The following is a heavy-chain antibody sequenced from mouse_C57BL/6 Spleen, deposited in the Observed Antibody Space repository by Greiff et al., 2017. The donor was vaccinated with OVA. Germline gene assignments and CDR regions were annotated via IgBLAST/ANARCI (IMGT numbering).Heavy chain of an antibody. J-gene: IGHJ4*01. CDR3: ARRGLPYAMDY. D-gene: IGHD5-5*01. CDR1: GYTFTSYW. V-gene: IGHV1-50*01. CDR2: IDPSDSYT. Sequence: VKQSCKASGYTFTSYWMQWVKQRPGQGLEWIGEIDPSDSYTNYNQKFKGKATLTVDTSSSTAYMQLSSLTSEDSAVYYCARRGLPYAMDYWGQGTSVTVSS.